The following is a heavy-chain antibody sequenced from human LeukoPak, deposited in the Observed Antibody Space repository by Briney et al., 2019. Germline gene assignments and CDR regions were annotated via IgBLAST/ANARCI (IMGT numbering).Heavy chain of an antibody. D-gene: IGHD3-9*01. CDR3: AREGTLTGYYPTYYYYGMDV. J-gene: IGHJ6*02. V-gene: IGHV3-30*02. CDR1: GFTFSSYG. CDR2: IRYDGSNK. Sequence: GGSLRLSCAASGFTFSSYGMHWVRQAPGKGLEWVAFIRYDGSNKYYADSVKGRFTISRDNSKNTLYLQMNSLRAEDTAVYYCAREGTLTGYYPTYYYYGMDVWGQGTTVTVSS.